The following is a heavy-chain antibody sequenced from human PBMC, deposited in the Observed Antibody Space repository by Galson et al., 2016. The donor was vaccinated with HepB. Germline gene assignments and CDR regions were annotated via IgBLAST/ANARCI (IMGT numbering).Heavy chain of an antibody. J-gene: IGHJ4*02. D-gene: IGHD3-3*02. CDR3: ARAGLASWYFDY. CDR2: VHHSGST. CDR1: GGSLKYYY. V-gene: IGHV4-59*01. Sequence: SETLSLTCIVSGGSLKYYYRSWIRQPPGKGLEWIGNVHHSGSTDYNPFFKSRVTISVDTSNSQLSLSLKSVTAADTAVYYCARAGLASWYFDYWGLGTLVSVSS.